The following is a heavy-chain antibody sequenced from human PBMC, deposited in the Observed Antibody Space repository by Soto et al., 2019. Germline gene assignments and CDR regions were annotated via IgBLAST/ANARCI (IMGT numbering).Heavy chain of an antibody. V-gene: IGHV4-59*12. Sequence: SETLSLTCTVSGGAISSYYWSLLRQSQGKGLEWIAYIYYSGSASYSPSLKGRVTILVDTSNNHFSLRLRSVTAADTAVYFCARSPFLPEQGDPFDYWGQGTLVTVSS. D-gene: IGHD3-3*01. CDR1: GGAISSYY. J-gene: IGHJ4*02. CDR3: ARSPFLPEQGDPFDY. CDR2: IYYSGSA.